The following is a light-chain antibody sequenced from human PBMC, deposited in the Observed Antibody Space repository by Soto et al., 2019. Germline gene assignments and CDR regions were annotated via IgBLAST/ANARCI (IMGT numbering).Light chain of an antibody. Sequence: QSALTQPPSASGTPGQRVTISCSGSSSNIGSNTVNWYQQLPGTAPKLVIYSNNQRPSGVPDRFSGSKSGTSASLAISGLQSEDEADYYCVASDDSLNGHVVFGGGTKVTVL. CDR3: VASDDSLNGHVV. CDR2: SNN. J-gene: IGLJ2*01. V-gene: IGLV1-44*01. CDR1: SSNIGSNT.